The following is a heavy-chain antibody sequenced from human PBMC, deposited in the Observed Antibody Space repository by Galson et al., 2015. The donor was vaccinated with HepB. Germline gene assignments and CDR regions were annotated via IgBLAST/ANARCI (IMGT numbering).Heavy chain of an antibody. CDR1: GFSFSSYW. D-gene: IGHD2-2*01. CDR2: IKQDGSEK. V-gene: IGHV3-7*03. Sequence: SLRLSCAGSGFSFSSYWMSWVRQASEKGLEWVANIKQDGSEKCYVDSVKGRFTISRDNARNSVYLQMSSLRAEDTAIYYCARVPYSSTSPRFDPWGQGTLVTVSS. CDR3: ARVPYSSTSPRFDP. J-gene: IGHJ5*02.